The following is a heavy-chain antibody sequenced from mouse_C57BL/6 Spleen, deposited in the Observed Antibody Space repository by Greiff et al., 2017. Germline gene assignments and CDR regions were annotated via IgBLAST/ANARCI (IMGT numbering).Heavy chain of an antibody. V-gene: IGHV1-22*01. Sequence: EVQLQESRPELVKPGASVKMSCKASGYTFTDYNMHWVKQSHGKSLEWIGYINPNNGGTSYNQKFKGKATLTVNKSSSTAYMELRSLTSEDSAVYYCARYDGYYVGFAYWGQGTLVTVSA. CDR1: GYTFTDYN. CDR3: ARYDGYYVGFAY. CDR2: INPNNGGT. J-gene: IGHJ3*01. D-gene: IGHD2-3*01.